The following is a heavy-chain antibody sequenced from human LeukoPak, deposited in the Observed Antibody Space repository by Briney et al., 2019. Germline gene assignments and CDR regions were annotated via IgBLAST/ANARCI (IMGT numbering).Heavy chain of an antibody. CDR1: ADSIVTYY. J-gene: IGHJ4*02. Sequence: SETLSLTCNVSADSIVTYYWSWIRQPPGKGLEWIGYIYYSGSTNYNPSLKSRVTISVDTSKNQFSLKLSSVTAADTAVYYCASAEPRGSSWYPYWGQGTLVTVSS. D-gene: IGHD6-13*01. CDR3: ASAEPRGSSWYPY. V-gene: IGHV4-59*12. CDR2: IYYSGST.